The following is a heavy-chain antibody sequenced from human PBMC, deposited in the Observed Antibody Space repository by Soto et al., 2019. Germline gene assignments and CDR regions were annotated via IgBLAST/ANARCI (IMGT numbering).Heavy chain of an antibody. CDR3: ARDRVQGVAPLYYYYGMVV. D-gene: IGHD2-15*01. CDR2: IYYSGST. CDR1: CGSISSCGYY. J-gene: IGHJ6*02. Sequence: SETLSLTCTVSCGSISSCGYYWSWIRQHPGKGLEWIGYIYYSGSTYYNPSLKSRVTISVDTSKNQFSLKLSSVTAADTAVYYCARDRVQGVAPLYYYYGMVVWGQGTTVTVSS. V-gene: IGHV4-31*03.